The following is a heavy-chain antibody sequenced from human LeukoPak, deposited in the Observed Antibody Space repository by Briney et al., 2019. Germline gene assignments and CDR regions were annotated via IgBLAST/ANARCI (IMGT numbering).Heavy chain of an antibody. CDR2: IIPIFGTA. V-gene: IGHV1-69*05. J-gene: IGHJ5*02. CDR3: AILRYNWNNLDP. CDR1: GGTFSSYA. Sequence: SVKVSCKASGGTFSSYAISWVRQAPGQGLEWMGGIIPIFGTANYAQKFQGRVTMTRDTSTSTVYMELSSLRSEDTAVYYCAILRYNWNNLDPWGQGTLVTVSS. D-gene: IGHD1-1*01.